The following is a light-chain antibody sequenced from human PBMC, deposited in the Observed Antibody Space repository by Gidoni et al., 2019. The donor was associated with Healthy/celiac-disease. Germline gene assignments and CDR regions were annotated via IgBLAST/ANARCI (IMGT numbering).Light chain of an antibody. CDR1: QSVLYSSNNKNY. Sequence: DIVMTQSPDSLDVSLGERATINCKSSQSVLYSSNNKNYLAWYQQKPGQPPKLLIYWASTRESGVPDRCSSSGSGTDFTLTISSLQAEDVAVYYCQQYYSSTGTFGQGTKLEIK. V-gene: IGKV4-1*01. J-gene: IGKJ2*01. CDR2: WAS. CDR3: QQYYSSTGT.